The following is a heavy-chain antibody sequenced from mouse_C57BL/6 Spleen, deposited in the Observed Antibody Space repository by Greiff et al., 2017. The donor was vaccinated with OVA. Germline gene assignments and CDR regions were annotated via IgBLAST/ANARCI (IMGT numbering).Heavy chain of an antibody. V-gene: IGHV1-61*01. J-gene: IGHJ4*01. D-gene: IGHD1-1*01. Sequence: QVQLQQPGAELVRPGSSVKLSCKASGYTFTSYWMDWVKQRPGQGLEWIGNIYPSDSETHYNQKFKDKATLTVDKSSSTAYMQLSSLTSEDSAVYYCARGAATEEDAMDYRGQGTSVTVSS. CDR3: ARGAATEEDAMDY. CDR2: IYPSDSET. CDR1: GYTFTSYW.